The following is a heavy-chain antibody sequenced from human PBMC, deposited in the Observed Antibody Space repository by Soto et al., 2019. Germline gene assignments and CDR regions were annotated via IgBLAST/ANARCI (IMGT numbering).Heavy chain of an antibody. CDR2: INPNSGGT. Sequence: ASVKVSCKASGFTFTGHYIHWVRQAPGQGLEWMGWINPNSGGTSYAQKFQGRLTMTTDTSTTTAYMELSRLSSDDTAFYYCAKSGSFSMPSLGYFDYWGQGTLVTVSS. D-gene: IGHD1-1*01. CDR1: GFTFTGHY. CDR3: AKSGSFSMPSLGYFDY. V-gene: IGHV1-2*02. J-gene: IGHJ4*02.